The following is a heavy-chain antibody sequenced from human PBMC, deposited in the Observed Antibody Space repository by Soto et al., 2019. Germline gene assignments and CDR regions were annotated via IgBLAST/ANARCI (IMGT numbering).Heavy chain of an antibody. D-gene: IGHD5-18*01. Sequence: GESLKISCAASGFTFSSYWMHWVRQAPGKGLVWVSRINSDGSSTSYADSVKGRFTISRDNSKNTLYLQMNSLRAEDTAVYYCAKGGYNYGFLFDCWGQGTLVTVSS. J-gene: IGHJ4*02. CDR2: INSDGSST. V-gene: IGHV3-74*01. CDR3: AKGGYNYGFLFDC. CDR1: GFTFSSYW.